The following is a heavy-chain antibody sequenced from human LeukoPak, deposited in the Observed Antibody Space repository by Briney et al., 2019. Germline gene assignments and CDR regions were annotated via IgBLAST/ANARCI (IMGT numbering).Heavy chain of an antibody. D-gene: IGHD3-22*01. CDR1: GGSISSYY. Sequence: SETLSLTCTVSGGSISSYYWSWIRQPPGKGLEWIGYIYYSGSTNYNPSLKSRVTISVDTSKNQFSLKLSSVTAADMAVYYCARGGDSSGYYYPVFDYWGQGTLVTVSS. V-gene: IGHV4-59*01. J-gene: IGHJ4*02. CDR3: ARGGDSSGYYYPVFDY. CDR2: IYYSGST.